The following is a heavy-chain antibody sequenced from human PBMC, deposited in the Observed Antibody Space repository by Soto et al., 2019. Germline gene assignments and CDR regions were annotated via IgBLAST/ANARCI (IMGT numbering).Heavy chain of an antibody. V-gene: IGHV3-48*01. D-gene: IGHD2-15*01. J-gene: IGHJ4*02. CDR1: GFTCGSYS. CDR3: AREYCSGGSCYREPSDY. Sequence: GSLRLFCAASGFTCGSYSMNWVRQAPGKGLEWVSYISSSGSPIYYADSVKGRFTISRDNAKNSLYLQMNSLRAEDTAVYYCAREYCSGGSCYREPSDYWGQGTLVTVSS. CDR2: ISSSGSPI.